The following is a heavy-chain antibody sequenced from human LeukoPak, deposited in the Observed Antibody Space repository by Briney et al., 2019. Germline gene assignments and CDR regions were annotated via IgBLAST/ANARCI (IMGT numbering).Heavy chain of an antibody. CDR1: GGSFSGYY. D-gene: IGHD4-11*01. Sequence: PSETLSLTCAVYGGSFSGYYWSWIRQPPGKGLEWIGEINHSGSTYYNPSLKSRVTISVDTSKNQFSLKLSSVTAADTAVYYCARHSTAHRADYWGQGTLVTVSS. CDR3: ARHSTAHRADY. V-gene: IGHV4-34*01. CDR2: INHSGST. J-gene: IGHJ4*02.